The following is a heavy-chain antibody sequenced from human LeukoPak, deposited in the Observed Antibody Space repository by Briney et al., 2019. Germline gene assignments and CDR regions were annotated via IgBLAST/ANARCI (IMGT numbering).Heavy chain of an antibody. J-gene: IGHJ6*02. Sequence: SETLSLTCAVYVGSFSGYYWSWSRQPPGKGLEGIGEINHSVSTNYNPSLKSRVTISVDTSKNQFSLKLRSVTAADTAVYYCARGDWSNYYDSSEAVPHSGMDVWGQGTTVTVSS. CDR1: VGSFSGYY. V-gene: IGHV4-34*01. CDR3: ARGDWSNYYDSSEAVPHSGMDV. D-gene: IGHD3-22*01. CDR2: INHSVST.